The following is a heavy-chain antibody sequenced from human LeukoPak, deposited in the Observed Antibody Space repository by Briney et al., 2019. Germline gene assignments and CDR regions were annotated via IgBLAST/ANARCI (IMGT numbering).Heavy chain of an antibody. CDR1: GFTFSSYG. J-gene: IGHJ6*02. Sequence: GGSLRLSCAASGFTFSSYGMHWVRQAPGKGLEWVAVIWYDGSNKYYADSVRGRFTISRDNSKNTLYLQMNSLRAEDAAVYYCARVLELRGYYYYGMDVWGQGTTVTVSS. CDR2: IWYDGSNK. V-gene: IGHV3-33*01. D-gene: IGHD1-7*01. CDR3: ARVLELRGYYYYGMDV.